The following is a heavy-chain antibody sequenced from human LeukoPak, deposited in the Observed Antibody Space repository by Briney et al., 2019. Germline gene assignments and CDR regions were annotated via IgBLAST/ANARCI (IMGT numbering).Heavy chain of an antibody. CDR3: ARGAARPGYFQH. V-gene: IGHV4-34*01. CDR2: INHSGST. D-gene: IGHD6-6*01. Sequence: SETLSLTCAVYGGSFSGYYWSWIRQPPGKGLEWIGEINHSGSTNYNPSLKSRVTISVDTSKNQFSLKLSSVTAADTAGYYCARGAARPGYFQHWGQGTLVTVSS. J-gene: IGHJ1*01. CDR1: GGSFSGYY.